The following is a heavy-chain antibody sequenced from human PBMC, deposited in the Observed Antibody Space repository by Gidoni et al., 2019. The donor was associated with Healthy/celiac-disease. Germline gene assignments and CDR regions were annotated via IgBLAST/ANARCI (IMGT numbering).Heavy chain of an antibody. Sequence: QLQLQESGPGLVKPSETLSLTCTVSGGSISSSSYYWGWIRQPPGKGLEWIGSIYYCGSTYYNPSLKSRVTISVDTSKNQFSLKLSSVTAADTAVYYCARIVYDSSGYGYYFDYWGQGTLVTVSS. J-gene: IGHJ4*02. CDR1: GGSISSSSYY. V-gene: IGHV4-39*01. D-gene: IGHD3-22*01. CDR2: IYYCGST. CDR3: ARIVYDSSGYGYYFDY.